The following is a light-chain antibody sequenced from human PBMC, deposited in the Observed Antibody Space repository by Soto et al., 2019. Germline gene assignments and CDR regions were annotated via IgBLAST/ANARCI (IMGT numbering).Light chain of an antibody. J-gene: IGKJ2*01. Sequence: EIVLTQSPGTLSLSPGERATLSCRASQSLTSTYLAWYQQKPGQAPRLLIYGASSRATGIPDRFCGSGSVTAFTLTDSRLEPEDFAFYYCQQYESSPPSYPFGQGTNLEI. V-gene: IGKV3-20*01. CDR2: GAS. CDR1: QSLTSTY. CDR3: QQYESSPPSYP.